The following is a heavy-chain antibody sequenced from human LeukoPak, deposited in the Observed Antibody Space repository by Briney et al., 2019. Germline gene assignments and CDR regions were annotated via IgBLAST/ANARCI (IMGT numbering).Heavy chain of an antibody. CDR2: ISSNSATT. Sequence: GGSLRLSCAAPGFSFSTNSMNWVRQVPGKGLEWISYISSNSATTYYADSVKGRFTISRDNSKNTLYLQMNSLRAEDTAVYYCARTTNGPFDYWGQGTLVTVSS. J-gene: IGHJ4*02. V-gene: IGHV3-48*01. CDR1: GFSFSTNS. D-gene: IGHD2-8*01. CDR3: ARTTNGPFDY.